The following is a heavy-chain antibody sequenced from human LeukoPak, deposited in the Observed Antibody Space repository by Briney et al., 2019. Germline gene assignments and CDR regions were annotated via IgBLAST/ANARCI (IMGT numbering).Heavy chain of an antibody. CDR2: IRSRGEGYIT. V-gene: IGHV3-72*01. D-gene: IGHD1-1*01. Sequence: GGSPRLSCVGSGFMFSVHYMDWVRQAPGKGLEWVGRIRSRGEGYITEYAASVRGRFTISRDDSTNSLYLEMNSLKTEDTAIYYCVREEHALDIWGQGTMVTVSS. CDR1: GFMFSVHY. J-gene: IGHJ3*02. CDR3: VREEHALDI.